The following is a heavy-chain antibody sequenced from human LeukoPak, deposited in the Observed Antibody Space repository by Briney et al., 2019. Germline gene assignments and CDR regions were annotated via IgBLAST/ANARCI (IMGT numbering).Heavy chain of an antibody. CDR3: ARIYCGGDCLDSAPLSDAFDI. D-gene: IGHD2-21*02. V-gene: IGHV3-33*01. CDR2: IWYDGSKK. J-gene: IGHJ3*02. Sequence: PGRSLRLSCGASGFPFSSYGMHWVRQAPGKGLEWVAVIWYDGSKKYYGDSVKGRFTTSRDNSKNTLYLQVNSLRAEDTAVYYCARIYCGGDCLDSAPLSDAFDIWGQGTMVTVSS. CDR1: GFPFSSYG.